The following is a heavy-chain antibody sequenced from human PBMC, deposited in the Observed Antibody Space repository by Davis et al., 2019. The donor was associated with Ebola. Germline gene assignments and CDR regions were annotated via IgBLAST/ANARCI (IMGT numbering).Heavy chain of an antibody. CDR3: ARGGFWSGIYYYYYGMDV. D-gene: IGHD3-3*01. J-gene: IGHJ6*02. V-gene: IGHV3-48*03. CDR1: GFTFSSYA. CDR2: ISSSGSTI. Sequence: PGGSLRLSCAASGFTFSSYAMNWVRQAPGKGLEWVSYISSSGSTIYYADSVKGRFTISRDNAKNSLYLQMNSLRAEDTAVYYCARGGFWSGIYYYYYGMDVWGQGTTVTVPS.